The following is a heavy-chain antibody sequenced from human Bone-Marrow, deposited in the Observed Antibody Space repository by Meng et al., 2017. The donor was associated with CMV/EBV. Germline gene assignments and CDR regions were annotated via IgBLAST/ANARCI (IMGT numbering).Heavy chain of an antibody. J-gene: IGHJ6*02. Sequence: SQTLSLTCAVYGGSFSGYYWSWIRQPPGKGLEWIGEINHSGSTNYNPSLKSRVTISVDTSKNQFSLKLSSVTAADTAVYYCARELRGMDVWGQGTTVTVSS. CDR2: INHSGST. V-gene: IGHV4-34*01. CDR1: GGSFSGYY. CDR3: ARELRGMDV.